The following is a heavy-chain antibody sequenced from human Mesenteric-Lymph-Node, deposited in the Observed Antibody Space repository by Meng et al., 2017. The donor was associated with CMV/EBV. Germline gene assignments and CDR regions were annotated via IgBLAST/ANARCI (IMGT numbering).Heavy chain of an antibody. CDR3: ARASDWGSRKFNYYHGMDV. CDR2: IYSGGST. D-gene: IGHD7-27*01. CDR1: GFTVSSNY. V-gene: IGHV3-53*01. Sequence: GESLKISCAASGFTVSSNYMSWVRQAPGKGLEWVSVIYSGGSTYYADSVKGRFTVSRDNAKNTLSLQMVNLRVDDTAVYFCARASDWGSRKFNYYHGMDVWGQGTTVTVSS. J-gene: IGHJ6*02.